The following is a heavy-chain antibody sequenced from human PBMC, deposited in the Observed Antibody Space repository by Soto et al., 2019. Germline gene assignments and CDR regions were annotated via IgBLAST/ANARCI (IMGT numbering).Heavy chain of an antibody. J-gene: IGHJ4*02. CDR2: INAGNGNT. CDR3: ARENNQLADY. Sequence: ASVKVSCKASGYTFTSYAMHWVRQAPGQRLEWMGWINAGNGNTKYSQKYQGRVTITRDTSASTAYMELRSLISDDTAVYYCARENNQLADYWGQGTLVTVSS. V-gene: IGHV1-3*01. CDR1: GYTFTSYA. D-gene: IGHD6-13*01.